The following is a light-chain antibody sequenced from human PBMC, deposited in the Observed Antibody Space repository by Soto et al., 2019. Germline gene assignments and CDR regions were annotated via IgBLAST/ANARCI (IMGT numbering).Light chain of an antibody. V-gene: IGLV2-14*01. Sequence: QSVLTQPASVSGSPGQSITISCTGTSSDVGGYNYVSWYQQHPGKAPKLMIYEVSNRPSGVSNRFSGSKSGDTASLTISGLQAEDEADYYCSSYTSSGTIVFGTGTKVTLL. CDR3: SSYTSSGTIV. CDR2: EVS. CDR1: SSDVGGYNY. J-gene: IGLJ1*01.